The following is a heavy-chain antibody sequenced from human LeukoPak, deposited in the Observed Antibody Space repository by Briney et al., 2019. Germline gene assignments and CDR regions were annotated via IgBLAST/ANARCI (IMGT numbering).Heavy chain of an antibody. V-gene: IGHV3-11*04. CDR1: GFTFSDYC. Sequence: PGGSLRLSCAASGFTFSDYCMSWIRQAPGKGLEWVSYISSSGSTIYYADSVKGRFTISRDNAKNSLYLQMNSLRAEDTAVYYCARATDYSSGWYYFDYWGQGTLVTVSS. J-gene: IGHJ4*02. CDR3: ARATDYSSGWYYFDY. CDR2: ISSSGSTI. D-gene: IGHD6-19*01.